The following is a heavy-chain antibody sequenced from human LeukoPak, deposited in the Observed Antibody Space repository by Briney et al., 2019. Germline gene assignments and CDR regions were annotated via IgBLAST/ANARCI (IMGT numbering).Heavy chain of an antibody. D-gene: IGHD3-3*01. J-gene: IGHJ4*02. CDR2: INPNSGGT. CDR1: GYTFTGYY. Sequence: ASVKVSCKASGYTFTGYYMHWVRRAPGQGLEWMGWINPNSGGTNYAQKFQGRVTMTRDTSISTAYMELSRLRSDDTAVYYCARVPYDFWSGSQPNFDYWGQGTLVTVSS. CDR3: ARVPYDFWSGSQPNFDY. V-gene: IGHV1-2*02.